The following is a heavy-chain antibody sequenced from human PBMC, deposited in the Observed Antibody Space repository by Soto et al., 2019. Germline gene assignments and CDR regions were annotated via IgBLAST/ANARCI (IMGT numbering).Heavy chain of an antibody. V-gene: IGHV1-69*13. J-gene: IGHJ4*02. D-gene: IGHD1-1*01. CDR1: GDTFSRYT. CDR2: IIPRFGTT. Sequence: PGPSVKVSCKASGDTFSRYTVNWVRQAPRQGLEWMGGIIPRFGTTNYAPTLQGRVTITADESTNTVYMELSSLRSEDTALYYCARGRGLYNSGRSQLDYWGQGTLVTVSS. CDR3: ARGRGLYNSGRSQLDY.